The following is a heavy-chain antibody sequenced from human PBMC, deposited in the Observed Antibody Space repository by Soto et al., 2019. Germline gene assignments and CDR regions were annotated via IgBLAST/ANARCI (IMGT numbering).Heavy chain of an antibody. CDR2: ISGSGSGT. CDR1: GFSFSSYV. D-gene: IGHD5-12*01. CDR3: VKGRSGYDFDY. J-gene: IGHJ4*02. Sequence: PGXSLRLSCAASGFSFSSYVLSWFRQAPVKGLEWVSAISGSGSGTYYADSVKGRFTISRDNSKNTLYVQMNSLRAEDTAVYYCVKGRSGYDFDYWGQGTLVTVSS. V-gene: IGHV3-23*01.